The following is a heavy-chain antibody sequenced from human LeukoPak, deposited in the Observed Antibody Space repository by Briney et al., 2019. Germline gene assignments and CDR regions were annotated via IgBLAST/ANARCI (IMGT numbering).Heavy chain of an antibody. CDR2: IKQAGSEK. CDR3: ARGTAGGYYYDSSGYYYAPDYFDY. D-gene: IGHD3-22*01. V-gene: IGHV3-7*01. CDR1: GFTFSSYW. Sequence: PGGSLRLSCAASGFTFSSYWMSWVRQAPGKGLEWVANIKQAGSEKYYVDSVKGRFTISRDNAKNSLYLQMNSLRAEDTAVYYCARGTAGGYYYDSSGYYYAPDYFDYWGQGTLVTVSS. J-gene: IGHJ4*02.